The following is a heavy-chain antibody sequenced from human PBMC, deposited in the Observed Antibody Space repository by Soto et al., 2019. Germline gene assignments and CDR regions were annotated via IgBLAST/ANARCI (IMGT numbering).Heavy chain of an antibody. CDR2: IIPIFGTA. CDR3: ARDLGQQLVILDY. J-gene: IGHJ4*02. V-gene: IGHV1-69*05. Sequence: SVKVSCKASGGTFSSYAISWVRQAPGQGLEWMGGIIPIFGTANYAQKLQGRVTMTTDTSTSTAYMELRSLRSDDTAVYYCARDLGQQLVILDYWGQGTLGTVSS. CDR1: GGTFSSYA. D-gene: IGHD6-13*01.